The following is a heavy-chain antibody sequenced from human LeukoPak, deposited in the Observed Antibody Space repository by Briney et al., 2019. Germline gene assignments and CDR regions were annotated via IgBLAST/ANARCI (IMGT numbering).Heavy chain of an antibody. CDR1: GYTFTGYY. D-gene: IGHD4-11*01. CDR3: AREKPDHSNYQLRDYNMDV. Sequence: ASVKVSCKASGYTFTGYYIHWVRQAPGQGLEWMGWINPNSGGTNYAQKFQGRVTMTSDMAISTAYMEVSRLRSDDTAVYYCAREKPDHSNYQLRDYNMDVWGKGTTVIVSS. CDR2: INPNSGGT. J-gene: IGHJ6*03. V-gene: IGHV1-2*02.